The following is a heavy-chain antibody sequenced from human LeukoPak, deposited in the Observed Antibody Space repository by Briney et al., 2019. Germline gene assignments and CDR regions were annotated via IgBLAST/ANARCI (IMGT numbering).Heavy chain of an antibody. CDR1: GFTFSSYS. CDR2: ISSSSNI. J-gene: IGHJ4*02. Sequence: GGSLRLSCAASGFTFSSYSMNWVRQAPGKGLEWVSSISSSSNIYYADSVKGRFTISRDNAKNSLYLQMNSLRAEDTAVYYCARDSGSSGYYYPSSFWGQGTLVTVSS. V-gene: IGHV3-21*01. D-gene: IGHD3-22*01. CDR3: ARDSGSSGYYYPSSF.